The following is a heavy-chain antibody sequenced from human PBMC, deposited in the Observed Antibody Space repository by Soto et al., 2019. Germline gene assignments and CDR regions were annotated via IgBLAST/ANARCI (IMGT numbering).Heavy chain of an antibody. D-gene: IGHD6-19*01. CDR3: AKDEPPYSSGWYAFDI. V-gene: IGHV3-23*01. CDR1: GFTFSSYA. Sequence: TGGSLRLSCAASGFTFSSYAMSWVRQAPGKGLEWVSAISGSGGSTYYADSVKGRFTISRDNSKNTLYLQMNSLRAEDTAVYYCAKDEPPYSSGWYAFDIWGQGTMVTVSS. J-gene: IGHJ3*02. CDR2: ISGSGGST.